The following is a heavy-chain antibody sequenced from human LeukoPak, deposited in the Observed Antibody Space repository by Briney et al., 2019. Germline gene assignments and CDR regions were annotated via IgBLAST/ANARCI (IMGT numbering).Heavy chain of an antibody. D-gene: IGHD6-13*01. CDR2: ISAYNGNT. J-gene: IGHJ5*02. CDR1: GYTFTSYG. V-gene: IGHV1-18*01. Sequence: GASVKVSCKASGYTFTSYGISWVRQAPGQGLEWMGWISAYNGNTNYAQKLQGRVTMTTDTSTSTAYMELRSLRSEDTAVYYCARGIAAAGPYNWFDPWGQGTLVTVSS. CDR3: ARGIAAAGPYNWFDP.